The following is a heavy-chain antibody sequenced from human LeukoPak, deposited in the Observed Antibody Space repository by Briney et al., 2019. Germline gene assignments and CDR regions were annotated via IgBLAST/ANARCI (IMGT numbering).Heavy chain of an antibody. CDR1: GFTFSTYC. CDR2: IIGDGSNT. CDR3: ARESTVWPDY. V-gene: IGHV3-74*01. J-gene: IGHJ4*02. D-gene: IGHD2/OR15-2a*01. Sequence: PGGSLRLSCTASGFTFSTYCMHWVRQAPGKGRVWVSGIIGDGSNTNYADSVKGRFTISRDNAKNTLYLQMNTLRSENTAVYYFARESTVWPDYWGQGTLVTVSS.